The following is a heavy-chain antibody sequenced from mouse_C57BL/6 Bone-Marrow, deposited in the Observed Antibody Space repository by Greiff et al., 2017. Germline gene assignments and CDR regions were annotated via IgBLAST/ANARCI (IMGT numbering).Heavy chain of an antibody. V-gene: IGHV3-8*02. CDR1: GDSITSGY. Sequence: EVQLQESGPSLVKPSQTLSLPCSVTGDSITSGYWNWIRKFPGNKLEYMGYISYSGSTYYNPSLKSRISITRDTSKNQYYLQLNSVTTEDTATYYCARLDGNYRYFDVWGAGTTVTVSS. D-gene: IGHD2-1*01. J-gene: IGHJ1*01. CDR3: ARLDGNYRYFDV. CDR2: ISYSGST.